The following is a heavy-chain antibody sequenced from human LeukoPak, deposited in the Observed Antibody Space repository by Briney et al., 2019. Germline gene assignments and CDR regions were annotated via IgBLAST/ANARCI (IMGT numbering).Heavy chain of an antibody. Sequence: GASVKVSCKASGYTFTSYAMNWVRQAPGQGLEWMGWINTNTGNPTYAQGFTGRFVFSLDTSVSTAYLQISSLKAEDTAVYYCARDSPLHYYDSSGYYSDYWGQGTLVTVSS. D-gene: IGHD3-22*01. CDR2: INTNTGNP. CDR1: GYTFTSYA. V-gene: IGHV7-4-1*02. CDR3: ARDSPLHYYDSSGYYSDY. J-gene: IGHJ4*02.